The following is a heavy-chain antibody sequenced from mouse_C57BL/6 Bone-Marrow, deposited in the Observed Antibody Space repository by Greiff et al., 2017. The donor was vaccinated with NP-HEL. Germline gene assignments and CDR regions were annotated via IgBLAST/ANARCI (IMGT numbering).Heavy chain of an antibody. CDR1: GYTFTSYW. Sequence: QVQLQQPGAELVRPGTSVKLSCKASGYTFTSYWMHWVKQRPGQGLEWIGVIDPSDSYTNYNQKFKGKATLTVDTSSSTAYMQLSSLTSEDSAVDYCARWDYYGSRDGGYFDVWGTGTTVTVSS. CDR2: IDPSDSYT. CDR3: ARWDYYGSRDGGYFDV. V-gene: IGHV1-59*01. D-gene: IGHD1-1*01. J-gene: IGHJ1*03.